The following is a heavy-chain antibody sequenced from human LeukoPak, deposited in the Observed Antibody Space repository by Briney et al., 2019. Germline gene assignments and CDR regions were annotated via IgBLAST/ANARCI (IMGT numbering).Heavy chain of an antibody. D-gene: IGHD3-22*01. V-gene: IGHV3-53*01. CDR2: IYSGGSI. CDR1: GFTVSNNY. CDR3: ADTKDYYDSLLSFDI. J-gene: IGHJ3*02. Sequence: GGSLRLSCAASGFTVSNNYMSWVRQAPGKGLEWVSIIYSGGSIYYADSVKGRFTISRDNSKNTLYLQMNSLRAEDTAVYHCADTKDYYDSLLSFDIWGQGTMVTVSS.